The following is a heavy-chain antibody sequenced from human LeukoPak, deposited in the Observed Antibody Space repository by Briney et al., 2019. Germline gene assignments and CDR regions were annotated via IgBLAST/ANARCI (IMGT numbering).Heavy chain of an antibody. CDR2: IWYDGSKK. CDR1: GFTFSSYG. J-gene: IGHJ4*02. D-gene: IGHD6-19*01. V-gene: IGHV3-33*01. CDR3: ARDDGAAVAGTGVY. Sequence: GGSLRLSCAASGFTFSSYGMHWVRQAPGKGLEWVAVIWYDGSKKYYADSVKGRFTISRDNSKKTLYLQMNSLRAEDTAVYYCARDDGAAVAGTGVYWGQGILVTVSS.